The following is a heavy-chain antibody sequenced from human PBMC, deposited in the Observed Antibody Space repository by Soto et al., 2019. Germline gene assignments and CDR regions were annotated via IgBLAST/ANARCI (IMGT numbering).Heavy chain of an antibody. V-gene: IGHV4-59*01. CDR2: IYYSGST. D-gene: IGHD6-13*01. Sequence: SETLSLTCTVSGGSISSYYWSWIRQPPGKGLEWIGYIYYSGSTNYNPSLKSRVTISVDTSKNQFSLKLSSVTAADTAVYYCARVDSIAAAGSDAFAIWGQGTMVTVSS. CDR3: ARVDSIAAAGSDAFAI. CDR1: GGSISSYY. J-gene: IGHJ3*02.